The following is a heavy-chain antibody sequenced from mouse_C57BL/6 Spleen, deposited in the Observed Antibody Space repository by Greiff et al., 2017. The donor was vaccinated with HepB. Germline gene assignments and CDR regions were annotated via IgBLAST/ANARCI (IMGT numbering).Heavy chain of an antibody. CDR1: GYAFSSYR. CDR2: IYPGDGDT. CDR3: ARGPHYYGSSSWYFDV. V-gene: IGHV1-80*01. Sequence: QVQLQQSGAELVKPGASVKISCKASGYAFSSYRMNWVKQRPGKGLEWIGQIYPGDGDTNYNGKFKGKATLTADKSSSTAYMQLSSLTSEDSAVYFCARGPHYYGSSSWYFDVWGTGTTVTVSS. J-gene: IGHJ1*03. D-gene: IGHD1-1*01.